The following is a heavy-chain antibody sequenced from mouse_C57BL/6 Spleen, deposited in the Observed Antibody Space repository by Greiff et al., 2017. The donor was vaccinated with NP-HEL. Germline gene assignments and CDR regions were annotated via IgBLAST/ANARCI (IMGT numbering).Heavy chain of an antibody. CDR3: ASWAIYYDYFAY. J-gene: IGHJ3*01. V-gene: IGHV1-22*01. CDR1: GYTFTDYN. D-gene: IGHD2-4*01. CDR2: INPNNGGT. Sequence: EVQLQQSGPELVKPGASVKMSCKASGYTFTDYNMHWVKQSHGKSLEWIGYINPNNGGTSYNQKFKGKATLTVNKSSSTAYMELRSLTSEDSAVYYCASWAIYYDYFAYWGQGTLVTVSA.